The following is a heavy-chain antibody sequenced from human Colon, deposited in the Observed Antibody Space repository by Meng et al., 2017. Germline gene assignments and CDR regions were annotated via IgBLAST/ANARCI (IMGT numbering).Heavy chain of an antibody. D-gene: IGHD3-22*01. CDR2: TSHSGST. CDR1: GGSISRSDW. Sequence: QGQLQEAVPGLGKPSETLSLPCAVSGGSISRSDWWSWVRQPPGKGLEWIGETSHSGSTNYSPSLKSRVTISLDKSKNQLSLKLNSVTAADTAVYYCASSDYYRSDYWGQGTLVTVSS. J-gene: IGHJ4*02. CDR3: ASSDYYRSDY. V-gene: IGHV4-4*02.